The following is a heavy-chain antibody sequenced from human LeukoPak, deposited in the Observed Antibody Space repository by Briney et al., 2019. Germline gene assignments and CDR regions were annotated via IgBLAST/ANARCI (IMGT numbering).Heavy chain of an antibody. Sequence: GGSLRLSCAASGFTFSSYAMHWVRQAPGKGLEYVSAISSNGGSTYYANSVKGRFTISRDNSKNTPYLQMGSLRAEDMAVYYCARGTYDFWSGIFDYWGQGTLVTVSS. CDR2: ISSNGGST. V-gene: IGHV3-64*01. D-gene: IGHD3-3*01. CDR3: ARGTYDFWSGIFDY. J-gene: IGHJ4*02. CDR1: GFTFSSYA.